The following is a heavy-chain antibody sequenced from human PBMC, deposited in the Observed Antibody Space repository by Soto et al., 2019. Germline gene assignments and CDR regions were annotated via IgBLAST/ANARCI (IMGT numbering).Heavy chain of an antibody. CDR2: VYYSGTA. D-gene: IGHD6-19*01. CDR3: ARLSYCSARACIFDS. J-gene: IGHJ4*02. V-gene: IGHV4-39*01. Sequence: QMHLQESGPGLLKPSETLSLTCTVSGGSISSSSYYWACVRQPPGKGLEWIGSVYYSGTAYYTESLRSRLTLSVDTSNNQFSMNVNSVTAGDTAVYYCARLSYCSARACIFDSWGQGILVTVSS. CDR1: GGSISSSSYY.